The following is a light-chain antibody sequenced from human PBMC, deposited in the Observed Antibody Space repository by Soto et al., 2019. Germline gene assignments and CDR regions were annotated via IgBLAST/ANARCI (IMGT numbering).Light chain of an antibody. CDR1: SSDVGGYNY. Sequence: QSVLTQPPSASGSPGQSVTISCTGTSSDVGGYNYVSWYQQHPGKAPKLMIYEVSKRPSGVPDRFSGSKSGNTASLTVSGLQAEVEAVYYSSSNAVNYISFYVVGTGTKDPV. J-gene: IGLJ1*01. CDR3: SSNAVNYISFYV. CDR2: EVS. V-gene: IGLV2-8*01.